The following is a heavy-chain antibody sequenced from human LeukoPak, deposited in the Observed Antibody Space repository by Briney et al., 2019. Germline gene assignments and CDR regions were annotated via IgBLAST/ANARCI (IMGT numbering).Heavy chain of an antibody. J-gene: IGHJ6*03. CDR1: GYTLTNHY. CDR3: ATREYSSSSSYYYYYMDV. D-gene: IGHD6-6*01. Sequence: ASVKVSCKASGYTLTNHYMHWVRQAPGQGLEWMGQINPSGGSTTYAQKFQGRVTMTEDTSTDTAYMELSSLRSEDTAVYYCATREYSSSSSYYYYYMDVWGKGTTVTVSS. V-gene: IGHV1-46*01. CDR2: INPSGGST.